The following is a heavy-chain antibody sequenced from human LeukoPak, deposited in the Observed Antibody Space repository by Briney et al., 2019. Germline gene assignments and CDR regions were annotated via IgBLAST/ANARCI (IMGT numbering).Heavy chain of an antibody. CDR1: GFTFSSYA. CDR2: ISYDGSNK. V-gene: IGHV3-30*04. J-gene: IGHJ4*02. D-gene: IGHD6-13*01. Sequence: GGSLRLSCAASGFTFSSYAMHWVRQAPGKGLEWVAVISYDGSNKYYADSVKGRFTISRDNSKNTLYLQMNSLRAEDTAVYYCARGLGSWYSSPFDYWGQGTLVTVSS. CDR3: ARGLGSWYSSPFDY.